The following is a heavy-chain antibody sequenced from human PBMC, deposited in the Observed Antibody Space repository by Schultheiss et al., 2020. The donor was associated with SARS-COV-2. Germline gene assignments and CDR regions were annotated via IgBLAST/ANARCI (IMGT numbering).Heavy chain of an antibody. CDR2: ISYDGSNK. D-gene: IGHD4-17*01. V-gene: IGHV3-30*04. Sequence: WGSLRLSCAASGFTFSSYAMHWVRQAPGKGLEWVAVISYDGSNKYYADSVKGRFTISRDNSKNTLYLQMNSLRPEDTAMYHCAREEDYGDYYFDYWGQGTLVTDSS. CDR1: GFTFSSYA. J-gene: IGHJ4*02. CDR3: AREEDYGDYYFDY.